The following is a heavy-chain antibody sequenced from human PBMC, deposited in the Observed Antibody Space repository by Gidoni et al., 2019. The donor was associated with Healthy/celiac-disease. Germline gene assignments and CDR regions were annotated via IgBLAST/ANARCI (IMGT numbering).Heavy chain of an antibody. J-gene: IGHJ4*02. CDR3: ARGHLSRRYSYGSSSWYTTGIDY. V-gene: IGHV4-61*02. D-gene: IGHD5-18*01. Sequence: QVQLPESGPGLVKPSQTLSLTRPVSGGSFSSGSYYWSWIRQPAGTGLEWIVRIYTSGSPNYHPPRKSRVTVAVDTSKNQFSLKLSSVTAADTAVYYCARGHLSRRYSYGSSSWYTTGIDYWGQGTLVTVSS. CDR2: IYTSGSP. CDR1: GGSFSSGSYY.